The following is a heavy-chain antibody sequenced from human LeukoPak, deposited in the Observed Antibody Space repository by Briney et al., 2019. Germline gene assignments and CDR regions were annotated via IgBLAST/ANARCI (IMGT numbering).Heavy chain of an antibody. V-gene: IGHV3-23*01. CDR3: TTFADFWSPHSFDY. D-gene: IGHD3-3*01. CDR2: LSGTGRST. Sequence: QSGGSLRLSCAASGFSFSSYAMSWVRQAPGKGLEWVSALSGTGRSTYYADSVRGRFTISRDNSKNTLFLQVNSLRAEDTAVYYCTTFADFWSPHSFDYWGQGTLVTVSS. CDR1: GFSFSSYA. J-gene: IGHJ4*02.